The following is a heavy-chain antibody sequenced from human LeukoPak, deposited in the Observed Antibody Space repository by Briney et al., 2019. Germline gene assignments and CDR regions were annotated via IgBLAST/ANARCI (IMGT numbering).Heavy chain of an antibody. CDR3: ASRSWFDP. CDR2: ISGSGGST. J-gene: IGHJ5*02. Sequence: GGPLRLSCAASGFTVSSNYMSWVRQAPGKGLEWVSAISGSGGSTYYADSVKGRFTISRDNSKNTLYLQMNSLRAEDTAVYYCASRSWFDPWGQGTLVTVSS. V-gene: IGHV3-53*01. CDR1: GFTVSSNY.